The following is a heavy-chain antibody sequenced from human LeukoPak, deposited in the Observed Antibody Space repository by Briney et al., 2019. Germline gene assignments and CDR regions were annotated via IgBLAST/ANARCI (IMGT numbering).Heavy chain of an antibody. CDR1: GFTFSSYA. V-gene: IGHV3-23*01. D-gene: IGHD1-26*01. CDR2: ISGSGGST. J-gene: IGHJ4*02. Sequence: GGSLRLSCAASGFTFSSYAMSWVRQAPGKGLEWVSAISGSGGSTYYADSVKGRFTISRDNSKNTLYLQMSSLRAEDTAVYYCAKTMNRIVGATTNFDYWGQGTLVTVSS. CDR3: AKTMNRIVGATTNFDY.